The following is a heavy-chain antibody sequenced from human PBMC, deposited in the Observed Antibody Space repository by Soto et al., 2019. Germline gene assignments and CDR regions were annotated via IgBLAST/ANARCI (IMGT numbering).Heavy chain of an antibody. Sequence: ASVKVSCKASGYSFTGYGISWVRQAPGQGLEWMGWISAHNGNTAYAQKLQGRVTMTTDTATNTAYMELRSLRSGDTALYYCARMGYCSGGSCYSGSGDYWGQGTLVTVSS. D-gene: IGHD2-15*01. J-gene: IGHJ4*02. CDR1: GYSFTGYG. V-gene: IGHV1-18*04. CDR2: ISAHNGNT. CDR3: ARMGYCSGGSCYSGSGDY.